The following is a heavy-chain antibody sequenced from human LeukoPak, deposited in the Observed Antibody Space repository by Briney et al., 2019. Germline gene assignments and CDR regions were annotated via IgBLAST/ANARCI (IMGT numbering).Heavy chain of an antibody. CDR2: ISYDGSNK. D-gene: IGHD3-16*01. CDR1: GFTFSSYS. V-gene: IGHV3-30*03. Sequence: GGSLRLSCAASGFTFSSYSMNWVRQAPGKGLEWVAVISYDGSNKYYADSVKGRFTISRDNSKNTLYLQMNSLRAEDTAVYYCARDALERGYFDYWGQGTLVTVSS. J-gene: IGHJ4*02. CDR3: ARDALERGYFDY.